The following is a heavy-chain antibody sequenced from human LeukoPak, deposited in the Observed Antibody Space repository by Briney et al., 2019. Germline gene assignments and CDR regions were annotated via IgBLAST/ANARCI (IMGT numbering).Heavy chain of an antibody. CDR3: ARGGGIRQFGY. D-gene: IGHD3-3*02. Sequence: ASVKVSCTASGYTFTRYYIHWGRQSPGQGLEWMGRINPNSGGTKYAQKFQGRVTMTRDTSISTAYMELSRLRSDDTAVYYCARGGGIRQFGYWGQGTLVTVSS. CDR1: GYTFTRYY. J-gene: IGHJ4*02. CDR2: INPNSGGT. V-gene: IGHV1-2*06.